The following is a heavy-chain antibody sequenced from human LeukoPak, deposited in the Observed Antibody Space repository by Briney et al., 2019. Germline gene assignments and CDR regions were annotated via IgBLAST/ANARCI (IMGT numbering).Heavy chain of an antibody. Sequence: SETLSLTCSVSDESITMYYWTWIRQPPGKGLEWIGYVDHTGITNFSPSLNGRVSISRDTTKNLFSLRVRSVTAADTAVYFCARGRVSSSTWHSTYYNYFYMDVWGKGTTVTVSS. CDR2: VDHTGIT. V-gene: IGHV4-59*01. D-gene: IGHD5-12*01. J-gene: IGHJ6*03. CDR1: DESITMYY. CDR3: ARGRVSSSTWHSTYYNYFYMDV.